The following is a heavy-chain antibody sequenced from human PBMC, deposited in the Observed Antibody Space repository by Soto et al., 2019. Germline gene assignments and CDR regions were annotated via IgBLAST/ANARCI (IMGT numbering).Heavy chain of an antibody. J-gene: IGHJ5*02. CDR3: ARRHLAVAVSPWCDP. Sequence: QVTLKESGPVLVKPTEPLTLRCTVSGLSITDSEMGVSWIRQPPGQPLEWLAHIDSSGEKSYKTFLKSRLAITKDTPKSQIVLTMTNMDPADTATYYCARRHLAVAVSPWCDPWGQGIPVTVSS. D-gene: IGHD6-19*01. V-gene: IGHV2-26*01. CDR1: GLSITDSEMG. CDR2: IDSSGEK.